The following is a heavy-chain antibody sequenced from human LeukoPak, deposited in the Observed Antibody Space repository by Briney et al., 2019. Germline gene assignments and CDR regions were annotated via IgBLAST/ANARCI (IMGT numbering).Heavy chain of an antibody. Sequence: SETLSLTCTVSGGSISSSSYYWGWIRQPPGKGLEWIGSIYYSGSTYYNPSLKSRVTISVDTSKNQFSLKLSSVTAADTAVYYCARGEKNYYDSSGFDYWGQGTLVTVSS. CDR2: IYYSGST. CDR1: GGSISSSSYY. D-gene: IGHD3-22*01. J-gene: IGHJ4*02. CDR3: ARGEKNYYDSSGFDY. V-gene: IGHV4-39*01.